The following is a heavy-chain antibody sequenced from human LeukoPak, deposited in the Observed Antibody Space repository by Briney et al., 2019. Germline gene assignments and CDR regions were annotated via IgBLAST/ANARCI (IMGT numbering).Heavy chain of an antibody. CDR3: ARDGYDYVWGSYLPGDY. CDR2: IYTGGST. V-gene: IGHV4-4*07. D-gene: IGHD3-16*02. Sequence: SETLSLTCTVSGGSISSYYWSWIRQPAGKGLEWIGRIYTGGSTNYNPSLKSRVTMSVDTSKNQFSLKLSSVTAADTAVYYCARDGYDYVWGSYLPGDYWGQGTLVTVSS. J-gene: IGHJ4*02. CDR1: GGSISSYY.